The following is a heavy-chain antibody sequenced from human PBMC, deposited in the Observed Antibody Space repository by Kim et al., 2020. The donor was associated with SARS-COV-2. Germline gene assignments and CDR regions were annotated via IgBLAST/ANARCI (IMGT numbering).Heavy chain of an antibody. V-gene: IGHV4-61*07. J-gene: IGHJ4*02. D-gene: IGHD3-16*01. CDR3: ARQRGSSYAYYFDY. Sequence: NPSLKSRVTISVDTSKNQFSLKLSSVTAADTAVYYCARQRGSSYAYYFDYWGQGTLVTVSS.